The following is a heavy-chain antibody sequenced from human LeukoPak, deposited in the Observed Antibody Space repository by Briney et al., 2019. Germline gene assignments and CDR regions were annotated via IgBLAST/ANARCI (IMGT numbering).Heavy chain of an antibody. J-gene: IGHJ5*02. Sequence: GASVKVSCKASGYTFTSYDINWVRQATGQGLEWMGWMNPNSGNTGYAQKFQGRVTMTRNTSISTAYMELSSLRSEDTAVYYCARGRSQAPYCSGGSCYFDPWGQGTLVTVS. CDR2: MNPNSGNT. V-gene: IGHV1-8*01. D-gene: IGHD2-15*01. CDR3: ARGRSQAPYCSGGSCYFDP. CDR1: GYTFTSYD.